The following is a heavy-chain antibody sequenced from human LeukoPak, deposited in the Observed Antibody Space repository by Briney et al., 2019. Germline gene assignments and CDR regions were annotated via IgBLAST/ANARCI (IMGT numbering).Heavy chain of an antibody. CDR1: GYSISSGYY. CDR2: IYHSGST. D-gene: IGHD2-15*01. Sequence: SETLSLTCTVSGYSISSGYYWGWIRQPPGRGLEWIGSIYHSGSTYYNPSLKSRVTISVDTSKNQFSLKLSSVTAADTAVYYCARVNTQGVPSPWGQGILVTVSS. J-gene: IGHJ5*02. CDR3: ARVNTQGVPSP. V-gene: IGHV4-38-2*02.